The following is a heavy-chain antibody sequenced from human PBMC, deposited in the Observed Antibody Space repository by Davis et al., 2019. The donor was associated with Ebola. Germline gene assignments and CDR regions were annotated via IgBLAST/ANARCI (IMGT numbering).Heavy chain of an antibody. D-gene: IGHD4-11*01. CDR2: VDTNTGNP. Sequence: ASVKVSCKASGYSFTSYAMNWVRQAPGRGLEWMGWVDTNTGNPTYAQGFTGRFVFSLDTSVSTAYLQISSLKAEDTALYFCARVRYSNYQIYYYYGMDVWGQGTTVTVSS. J-gene: IGHJ6*02. CDR3: ARVRYSNYQIYYYYGMDV. V-gene: IGHV7-4-1*02. CDR1: GYSFTSYA.